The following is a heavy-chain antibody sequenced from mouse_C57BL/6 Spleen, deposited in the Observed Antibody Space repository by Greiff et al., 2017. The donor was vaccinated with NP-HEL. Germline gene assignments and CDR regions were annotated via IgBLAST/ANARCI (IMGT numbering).Heavy chain of an antibody. CDR1: GYTFTDYE. CDR2: IDPETGGT. Sequence: QVQLQQSGAELVRPGASVTLSCKASGYTFTDYEMHWVKQTPVHGLEWIGAIDPETGGTAYNQKFKGKAILTADKSSSTAYMELRSLTSEDSAVYYCTRWLLPYYYAMDYWGQGTSVTVSS. D-gene: IGHD2-3*01. CDR3: TRWLLPYYYAMDY. J-gene: IGHJ4*01. V-gene: IGHV1-15*01.